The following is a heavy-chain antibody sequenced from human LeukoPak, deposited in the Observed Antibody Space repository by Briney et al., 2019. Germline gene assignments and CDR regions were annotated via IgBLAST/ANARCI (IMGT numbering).Heavy chain of an antibody. V-gene: IGHV3-30-3*01. Sequence: GGSLRLSCAASGFTFSNFPMHWVRQAPGKGLEWVAVILYDGSNKYYADSVKGRFTISTDNSKNTLYLQMNSLRAEDTAVYFCASGRDIAMVRGVINVHAFDIWGQGTMVTVSS. J-gene: IGHJ3*02. D-gene: IGHD3-10*01. CDR2: ILYDGSNK. CDR1: GFTFSNFP. CDR3: ASGRDIAMVRGVINVHAFDI.